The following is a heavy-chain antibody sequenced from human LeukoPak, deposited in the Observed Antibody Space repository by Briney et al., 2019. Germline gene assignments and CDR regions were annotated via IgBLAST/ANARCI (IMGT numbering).Heavy chain of an antibody. CDR1: GITLSNYG. D-gene: IGHD3-22*01. Sequence: WGSLRLSCAVSGITLSNYGVSWGRQAPGKGLEWVGGSSDSGGRTNYADSVKGRFTISRDNPKNTLYLQMNSLRAQNTAVYFCAKRGVVIRVILVGFHKEAYYFDSWGQGALVTVSS. CDR2: SSDSGGRT. V-gene: IGHV3-23*01. CDR3: AKRGVVIRVILVGFHKEAYYFDS. J-gene: IGHJ4*02.